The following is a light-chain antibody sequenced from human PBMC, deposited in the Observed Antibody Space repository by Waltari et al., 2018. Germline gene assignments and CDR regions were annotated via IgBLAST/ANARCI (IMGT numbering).Light chain of an antibody. Sequence: DIQMTQSPSSLSASVGDRVTITCRASQSISSYLNWYQQKPEKAPNLLIYAASSLQSGVPSRFSGSGSGTDFTLTISSLQPEDVATYYCQQSYSTPPFGGGTKVEIK. CDR2: AAS. V-gene: IGKV1-39*01. CDR1: QSISSY. CDR3: QQSYSTPP. J-gene: IGKJ4*01.